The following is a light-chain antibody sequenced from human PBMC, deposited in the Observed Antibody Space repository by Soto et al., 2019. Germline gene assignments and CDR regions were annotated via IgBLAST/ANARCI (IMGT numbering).Light chain of an antibody. J-gene: IGKJ1*01. CDR3: QQYNNWPRT. V-gene: IGKV3-15*01. CDR1: QSVSGN. CDR2: GAS. Sequence: EIVMTQSPVTLSVSPGERATLSCRASQSVSGNLAWYQQKPGQAPRLLIYGASSRATGIPARFSGSGSRTEFTLTICSLQSEDFGLYYCQQYNNWPRTFGQGTKVDI.